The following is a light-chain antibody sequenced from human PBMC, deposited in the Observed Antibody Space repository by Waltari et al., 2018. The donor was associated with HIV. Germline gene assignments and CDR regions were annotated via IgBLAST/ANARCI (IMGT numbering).Light chain of an antibody. J-gene: IGKJ2*01. V-gene: IGKV3D-11*02. CDR2: DAS. CDR1: QSISSY. Sequence: VLTLSPATLSLSPGERATLSCRASQSISSYLAWYQQKPGQAPRHLIYDASNRATGIPARFSGSGPGTDFTLTISSLEPEDFAVYYCQQRSNWPYTFGQGTKLEIK. CDR3: QQRSNWPYT.